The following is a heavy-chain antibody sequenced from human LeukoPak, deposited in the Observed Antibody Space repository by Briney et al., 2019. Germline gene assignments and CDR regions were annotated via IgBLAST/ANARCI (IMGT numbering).Heavy chain of an antibody. D-gene: IGHD2-15*01. V-gene: IGHV1-18*01. CDR3: ARLRRQLGYCSGGSCPGNWFDP. CDR1: GYTFTSYG. J-gene: IGHJ5*02. Sequence: GASVKVSCKASGYTFTSYGISWVRQAPGQGLEWMGWISAYNGNTNYAQKLQGRVTMTTDTSTSTAYMELRSLRSDDTAVYYCARLRRQLGYCSGGSCPGNWFDPWGQGTLVTVSS. CDR2: ISAYNGNT.